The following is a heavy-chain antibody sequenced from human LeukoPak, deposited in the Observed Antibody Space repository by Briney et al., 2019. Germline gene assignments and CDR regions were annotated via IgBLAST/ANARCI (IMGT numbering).Heavy chain of an antibody. Sequence: SQTLSLTCAISGDSVSSNSNAWNWVRQPPSRGLEWLGRTYYRSKWYIDYAVSVKSRMTINPDTTKNQFSLQLNSVTPEDTAVYYCARRLTQYDCFDPWGQGILVTVSS. D-gene: IGHD2-2*01. CDR3: ARRLTQYDCFDP. CDR1: GDSVSSNSNA. J-gene: IGHJ5*02. V-gene: IGHV6-1*01. CDR2: TYYRSKWYI.